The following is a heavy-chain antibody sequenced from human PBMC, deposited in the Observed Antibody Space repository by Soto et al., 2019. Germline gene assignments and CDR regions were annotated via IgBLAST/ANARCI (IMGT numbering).Heavy chain of an antibody. CDR1: GYTFAGYY. V-gene: IGHV1-2*04. J-gene: IGHJ6*02. Sequence: GAPVKVSCKASGYTFAGYYIHWVRKAPGQGVEWMGWINPNSGGTNYAQKFQGWVTMTRDTSISTAYMELSRLRSDDTAVYYCARESVYYYDSSGSYGMDVWGQGTTVTVSS. CDR3: ARESVYYYDSSGSYGMDV. CDR2: INPNSGGT. D-gene: IGHD3-22*01.